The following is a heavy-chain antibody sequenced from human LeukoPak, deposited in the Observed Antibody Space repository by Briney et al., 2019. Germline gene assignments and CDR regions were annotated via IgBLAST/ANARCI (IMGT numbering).Heavy chain of an antibody. CDR3: ARETAVAVQMGYNWFDP. D-gene: IGHD6-19*01. V-gene: IGHV3-53*01. CDR2: IYSGGGT. Sequence: GGSLRLSCAASGFTVSSNYINWVRQAPGKGLEWVSVIYSGGGTYYADSVKGRFTISSDNSKNTLYLQMNNLRAEDTAVYYCARETAVAVQMGYNWFDPWGQGTLVTVSS. J-gene: IGHJ5*02. CDR1: GFTVSSNY.